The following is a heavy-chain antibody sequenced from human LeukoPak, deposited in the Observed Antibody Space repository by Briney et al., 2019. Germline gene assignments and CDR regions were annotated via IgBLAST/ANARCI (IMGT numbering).Heavy chain of an antibody. CDR1: GGTFSSYA. CDR3: ARDELWNGYYSVNYNYYGMDV. D-gene: IGHD3-3*01. CDR2: INPNSGGT. V-gene: IGHV1-2*06. J-gene: IGHJ6*02. Sequence: EASVKVSCKASGGTFSSYAISWVRQAPGQGLEWMGRINPNSGGTNYAQKFQGRVTMTRDTSISTAYMELSRLTSDDTAVYYCARDELWNGYYSVNYNYYGMDVWGQGTTVTVSS.